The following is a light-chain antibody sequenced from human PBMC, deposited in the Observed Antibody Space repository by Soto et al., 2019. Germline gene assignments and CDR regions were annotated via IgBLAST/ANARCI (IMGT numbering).Light chain of an antibody. V-gene: IGKV3-11*01. CDR3: QQRADWPPALT. Sequence: EIVLTQSPDTLSLSPGDRATLSCRASQGVSNLLAWYQQRPGQAPRLLIYDASKRATGVPARFSGSGSGTDFTLTISSLQPEDFAAYYCQQRADWPPALTFGGGTKVDI. CDR2: DAS. CDR1: QGVSNL. J-gene: IGKJ4*01.